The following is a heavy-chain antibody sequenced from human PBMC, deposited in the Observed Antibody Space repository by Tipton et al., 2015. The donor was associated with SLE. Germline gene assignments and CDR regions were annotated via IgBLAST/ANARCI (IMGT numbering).Heavy chain of an antibody. V-gene: IGHV1-69*06. J-gene: IGHJ4*02. Sequence: QSGPEVKKPGSSMKVSCTASGGTFSRYTISWLRQAPAQGLEWMGGIIPIFGTANYAQRFQGRVTITAETSTNTAYMELSSLRTDDTAVYYCTTDPRMVGARNYFDYWGQGTLVTVSS. CDR1: GGTFSRYT. D-gene: IGHD1-26*01. CDR3: TTDPRMVGARNYFDY. CDR2: IIPIFGTA.